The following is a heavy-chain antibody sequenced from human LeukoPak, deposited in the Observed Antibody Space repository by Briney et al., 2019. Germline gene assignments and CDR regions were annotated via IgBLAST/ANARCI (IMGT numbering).Heavy chain of an antibody. CDR1: GYSISSGYY. D-gene: IGHD3-3*01. J-gene: IGHJ4*02. CDR3: GSQKEWSLTEYHFDY. V-gene: IGHV4-38-2*02. CDR2: VYHSGST. Sequence: SETLSLTCTVSGYSISSGYYCGWIRQPPGKGLEWIGGVYHSGSTYYNPSLKSRVTISMDKSKNQFSLKLIAVTAADTAVYYCGSQKEWSLTEYHFDYWGQGTLVTVSS.